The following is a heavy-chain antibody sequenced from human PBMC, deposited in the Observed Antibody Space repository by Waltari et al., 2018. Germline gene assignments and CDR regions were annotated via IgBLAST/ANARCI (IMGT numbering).Heavy chain of an antibody. V-gene: IGHV3-23*04. J-gene: IGHJ4*02. CDR1: GYTFTGYY. Sequence: VQLVQSGAEVKKPGASVKVSCKASGYTFTGYYMHWVRQAPGKGLEWVSSISGSGYSTYYADSVKGRFTVSRDNSKNTQSLQLNSLRADDTALYYCAKEHRLSRAVDFWGQGTLVTVSS. CDR2: ISGSGYST. D-gene: IGHD6-13*01. CDR3: AKEHRLSRAVDF.